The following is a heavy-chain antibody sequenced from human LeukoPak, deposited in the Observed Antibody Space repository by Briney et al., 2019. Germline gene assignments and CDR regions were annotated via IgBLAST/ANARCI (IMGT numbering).Heavy chain of an antibody. CDR1: GGSFSGYY. J-gene: IGHJ4*02. D-gene: IGHD3-3*01. CDR2: INHSGST. CDR3: ARVRPYDFWSGYYYFDY. Sequence: SETLSLTCAVYGGSFSGYYWSWIRQPPGKGLEWIGEINHSGSTNYNPSLKSRVTISVDTSKNQFSLKLSSVTAADTAVYYCARVRPYDFWSGYYYFDYWGQGTLVTVSS. V-gene: IGHV4-34*01.